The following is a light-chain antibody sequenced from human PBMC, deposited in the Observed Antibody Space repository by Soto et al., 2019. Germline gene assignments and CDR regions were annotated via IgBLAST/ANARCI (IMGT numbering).Light chain of an antibody. CDR3: QQYNNWALT. CDR2: GAS. Sequence: EVVMTQSPATLSVSPGERATLSCRASQSVSDNLAWYQQKPGQAPRLLIYGASTRATGIPARFSGFGSGTEFTLTISSLQSEDFAVYYCQQYNNWALTFGGGTKVEIK. J-gene: IGKJ4*01. V-gene: IGKV3D-15*01. CDR1: QSVSDN.